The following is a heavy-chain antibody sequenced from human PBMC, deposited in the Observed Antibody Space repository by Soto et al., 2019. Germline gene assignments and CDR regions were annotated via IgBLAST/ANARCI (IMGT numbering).Heavy chain of an antibody. Sequence: ASGFTLSNYGIHWVRQAPGKGLEWVAVISYDGSNIHYGDSVKGRFIISRDNSKNTVYLQMNSLRAEDTAVYFCARGPPVDILGGDYTMYYWGQGTLVTVSS. CDR1: GFTLSNYG. V-gene: IGHV3-30*03. CDR3: ARGPPVDILGGDYTMYY. J-gene: IGHJ4*02. CDR2: ISYDGSNI. D-gene: IGHD3-9*01.